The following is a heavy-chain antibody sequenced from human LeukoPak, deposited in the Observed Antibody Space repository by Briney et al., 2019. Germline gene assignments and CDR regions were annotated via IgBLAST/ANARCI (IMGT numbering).Heavy chain of an antibody. V-gene: IGHV4-59*08. CDR2: IYYSGST. CDR3: ARHGSPVAGTGPYSFDY. Sequence: SETLSLTCTVSGGSISSYYWSWIRQPPGKGLEWIGYIYYSGSTNYNPSLESRVTTSVDTSKNQFSLKLTSVTAADTAVYYRARHGSPVAGTGPYSFDYWGQGTLVTVSS. CDR1: GGSISSYY. J-gene: IGHJ4*02. D-gene: IGHD6-19*01.